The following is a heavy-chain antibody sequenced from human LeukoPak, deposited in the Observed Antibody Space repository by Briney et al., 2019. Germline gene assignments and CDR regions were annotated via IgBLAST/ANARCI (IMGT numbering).Heavy chain of an antibody. D-gene: IGHD2-15*01. Sequence: GESLTISCKGSGYTFTSYWIGWVRQMPGKGLEWMGIIYPGDSDTIYSPSFQGQVTISADKSISTAYLQWSSLKASDTAMYYCARYYGYCSGGSCYSTRLDYWGQGTLVTVSS. V-gene: IGHV5-51*03. J-gene: IGHJ4*02. CDR1: GYTFTSYW. CDR3: ARYYGYCSGGSCYSTRLDY. CDR2: IYPGDSDT.